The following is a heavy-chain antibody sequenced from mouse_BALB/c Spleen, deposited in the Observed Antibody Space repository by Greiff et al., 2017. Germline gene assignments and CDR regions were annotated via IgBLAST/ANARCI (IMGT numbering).Heavy chain of an antibody. V-gene: IGHV1S135*01. CDR2: IDPYNGGT. CDR3: AREGTTVVATGGTFAY. CDR1: GYAFTSYN. J-gene: IGHJ3*01. Sequence: LLESGPELVKPGASVKVYCKASGYAFTSYNMYWVKQSHGKSLEWIGYIDPYNGGTSYNQKFKGKATLTVDKSSSTAYMHLNSLTSEDSAVYYCAREGTTVVATGGTFAYGGQGTLVTVSA. D-gene: IGHD1-1*01.